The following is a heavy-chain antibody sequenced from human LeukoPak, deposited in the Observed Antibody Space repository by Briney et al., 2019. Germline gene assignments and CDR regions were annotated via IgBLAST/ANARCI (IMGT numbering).Heavy chain of an antibody. CDR3: AKVFFMDY. V-gene: IGHV3-23*01. J-gene: IGHJ4*02. CDR2: ISVSGGST. D-gene: IGHD2-8*01. CDR1: GFTFSSYG. Sequence: GGKVRLSCAASGFTFSSYGMSWVRQAPGKGLEWVAAISVSGGSTNYADSVKGRFTISRDNSKNTLYLQMNSLRAEDTAVYYCAKVFFMDYWGQGVLVPVS.